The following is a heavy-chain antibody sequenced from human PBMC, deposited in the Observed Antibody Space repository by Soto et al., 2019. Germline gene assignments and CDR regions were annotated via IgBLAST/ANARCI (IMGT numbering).Heavy chain of an antibody. J-gene: IGHJ6*02. CDR3: ARGIRNYYGVDV. Sequence: PGGSLRLSCAASGFTFSDYYMSWIRQAPGTGLEWVSRIKGDGSSASYADSAEGRFTISRDNAKNTVYLQMNSLGAEDTAVYWCARGIRNYYGVDVWGQGTTVTVSS. V-gene: IGHV3-74*01. CDR2: IKGDGSSA. CDR1: GFTFSDYY.